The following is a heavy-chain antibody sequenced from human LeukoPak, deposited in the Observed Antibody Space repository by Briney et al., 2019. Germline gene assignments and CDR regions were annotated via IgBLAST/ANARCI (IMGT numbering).Heavy chain of an antibody. V-gene: IGHV4-39*07. D-gene: IGHD2-2*02. J-gene: IGHJ5*02. CDR2: IYYSGST. Sequence: GSLRLSCAASGFTFSQYWMSWVRQAPGKGLEWIGSIYYSGSTYYNPSLKSRVTISVDTSKNQFSLKLSSVTAADTAVYYCAREGHCSSTSCYTYGRRTWFDPWGQGTLVTVSS. CDR1: GFTFSQYW. CDR3: AREGHCSSTSCYTYGRRTWFDP.